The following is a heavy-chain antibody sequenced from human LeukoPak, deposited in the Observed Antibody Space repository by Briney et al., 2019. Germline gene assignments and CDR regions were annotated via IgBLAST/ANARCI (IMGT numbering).Heavy chain of an antibody. Sequence: SVTVPCKASGYTFTGYYMHWVRLAPGQGLEWMGWINPNSGGTNYAQRFHYRASITRDTSISTAYMKLSRLRSDDTAVYYCARTITMVRGVTIKPFDFWGHGTLVTVSS. V-gene: IGHV1-2*02. CDR1: GYTFTGYY. CDR2: INPNSGGT. J-gene: IGHJ4*01. D-gene: IGHD3-10*01. CDR3: ARTITMVRGVTIKPFDF.